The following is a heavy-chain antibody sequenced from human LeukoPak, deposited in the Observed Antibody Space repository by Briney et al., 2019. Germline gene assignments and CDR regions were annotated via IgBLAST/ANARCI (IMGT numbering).Heavy chain of an antibody. CDR1: GGSISSYY. V-gene: IGHV4-39*01. D-gene: IGHD3-22*01. CDR3: ASSPSGYWWNFDC. CDR2: IYYSGST. Sequence: PSETLSLTCTVSGGSISSYYWGWIRQPPGKGLEWIGSIYYSGSTYNNPSLKSRVTISVDTTKNQFSLKLTSVTAADTAVYYCASSPSGYWWNFDCWGQGTLVTVSS. J-gene: IGHJ4*02.